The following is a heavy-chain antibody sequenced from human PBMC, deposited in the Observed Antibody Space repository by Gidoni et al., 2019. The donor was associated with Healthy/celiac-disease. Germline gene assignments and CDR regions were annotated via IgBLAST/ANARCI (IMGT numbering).Heavy chain of an antibody. J-gene: IGHJ4*02. CDR2: IYSGGST. CDR3: ARVHHSGSSFDY. V-gene: IGHV3-66*01. D-gene: IGHD1-26*01. CDR1: GFTVSSNY. Sequence: EVQLVESGGGLVQPGGSLRLSCAASGFTVSSNYMGWVRQAPGKGLEWVSVIYSGGSTYYADSVKGRFTISRDNSKNTLYLQMNSLRAEDTAVYYCARVHHSGSSFDYWGQGTLVTVSS.